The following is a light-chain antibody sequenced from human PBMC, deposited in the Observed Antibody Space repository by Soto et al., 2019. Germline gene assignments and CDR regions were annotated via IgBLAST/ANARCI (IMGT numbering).Light chain of an antibody. Sequence: EIVLTQSPGTLSLSPGERATLSCRASQTVSNNFLAWYQQKPGQAPRLLIYGVSTRATGIPDRFSGSGSGTDFTLTISRLEPDDFAVYYCQQYATSPPRTFGQGTKVDIK. CDR2: GVS. CDR3: QQYATSPPRT. J-gene: IGKJ1*01. V-gene: IGKV3-20*01. CDR1: QTVSNNF.